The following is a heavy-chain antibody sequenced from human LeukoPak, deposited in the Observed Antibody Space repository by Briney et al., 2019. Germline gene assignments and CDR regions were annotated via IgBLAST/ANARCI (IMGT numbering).Heavy chain of an antibody. Sequence: GGSLRLSCAASGFTFSSYAMSWVRQAPGKGLEWVSAISGSGGSTYYADSVKGRFTISRDNSKNTLYLQMNSLRAEDTAVYYCAKDSGYDSSGYSYTMYYFDYWAREPWSPSPQ. J-gene: IGHJ4*02. CDR2: ISGSGGST. V-gene: IGHV3-23*01. D-gene: IGHD3-22*01. CDR3: AKDSGYDSSGYSYTMYYFDY. CDR1: GFTFSSYA.